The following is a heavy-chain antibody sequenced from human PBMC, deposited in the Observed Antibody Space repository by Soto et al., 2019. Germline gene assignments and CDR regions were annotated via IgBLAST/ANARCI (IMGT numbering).Heavy chain of an antibody. CDR3: ARAESGYDYGVDY. V-gene: IGHV3-33*01. CDR1: AFTFTNYG. D-gene: IGHD5-12*01. Sequence: QVQLVESGGGVVQPGRSLRLSCATAAFTFTNYGMHWVRQAPGKGLEWVALIWYDGSKKFYADSVKGRFTISRDNSKTTLYLQMNSLRAEETAVYYCARAESGYDYGVDYWGQGTLVTVTS. CDR2: IWYDGSKK. J-gene: IGHJ4*02.